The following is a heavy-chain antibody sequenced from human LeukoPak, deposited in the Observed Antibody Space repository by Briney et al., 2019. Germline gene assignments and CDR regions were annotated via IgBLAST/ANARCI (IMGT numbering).Heavy chain of an antibody. CDR1: GGSISSGDYS. Sequence: SQTLSLTCTVSGGSISSGDYSWCWIRPPPGKGLEWFGYIYYSGTTYYNPSIKSRLTISVDPSTNHFSLRLSSVTAADTAVYYCARRTSGSYTDYWGQGTLVTVSS. CDR3: ARRTSGSYTDY. V-gene: IGHV4-30-4*01. J-gene: IGHJ4*02. CDR2: IYYSGTT. D-gene: IGHD1-26*01.